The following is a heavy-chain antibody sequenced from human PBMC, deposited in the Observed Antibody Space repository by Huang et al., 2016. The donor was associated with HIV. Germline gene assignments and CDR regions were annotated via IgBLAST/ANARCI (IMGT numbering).Heavy chain of an antibody. J-gene: IGHJ4*02. V-gene: IGHV1-18*01. Sequence: VKLVQSGAEVKKPGASVKVSCKTSGYTFSGYALPWVRQAPGKGLEWMGWVSPYNGDTNYVQNLQGRVTMTTDMSTTTAYMELRSLTSDDTAIYYCARKFGRDFDYWGQGTLVTVSS. D-gene: IGHD3-16*01. CDR2: VSPYNGDT. CDR3: ARKFGRDFDY. CDR1: GYTFSGYA.